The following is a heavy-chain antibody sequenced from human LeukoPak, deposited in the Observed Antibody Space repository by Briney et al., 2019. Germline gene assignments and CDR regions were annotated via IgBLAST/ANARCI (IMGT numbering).Heavy chain of an antibody. Sequence: SETLSLTCTVSGGSISSDYWSWIRQPPGKGLEWIGYIYYIGSTNYNPSLKSRVTISVDTSKNQFSLKLRSVTAAVTAVYYCARRATGATGTFDSWGQGTLVTVSS. V-gene: IGHV4-59*08. CDR3: ARRATGATGTFDS. CDR1: GGSISSDY. D-gene: IGHD1-1*01. J-gene: IGHJ4*02. CDR2: IYYIGST.